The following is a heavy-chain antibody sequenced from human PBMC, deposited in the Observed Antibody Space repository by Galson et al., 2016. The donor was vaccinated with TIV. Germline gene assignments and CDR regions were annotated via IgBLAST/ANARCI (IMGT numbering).Heavy chain of an antibody. J-gene: IGHJ4*02. V-gene: IGHV1-3*01. CDR1: GYTFINYA. Sequence: LVKVSCKASGYTFINYAIHWVRQAPGQRLEWMGWINAANGDTKSSQKFQGRVTTTRDTSANTAYMELSSLRSEDTAVYYCSRSDAISGYYYHFDYWGQGTLVTVSS. D-gene: IGHD3-22*01. CDR2: INAANGDT. CDR3: SRSDAISGYYYHFDY.